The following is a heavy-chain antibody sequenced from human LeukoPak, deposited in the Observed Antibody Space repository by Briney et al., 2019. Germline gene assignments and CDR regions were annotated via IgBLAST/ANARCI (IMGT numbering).Heavy chain of an antibody. Sequence: GGSLRLSCAASGFTFSSSAMSWVRRAPGKGLEWVSLISASGDSTYYTDSVKGRFTISRDNSKNTLYLQMNSLRAEDTAIYYCAKGSRMTDSWGQGTLVTVSS. CDR1: GFTFSSSA. J-gene: IGHJ5*01. CDR3: AKGSRMTDS. D-gene: IGHD3-10*01. CDR2: ISASGDST. V-gene: IGHV3-23*01.